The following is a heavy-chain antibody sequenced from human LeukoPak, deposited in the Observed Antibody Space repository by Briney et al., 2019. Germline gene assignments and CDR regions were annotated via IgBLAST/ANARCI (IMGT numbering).Heavy chain of an antibody. V-gene: IGHV5-51*01. J-gene: IGHJ4*02. CDR3: GGLQAVYHSVGG. D-gene: IGHD5/OR15-5a*01. CDR1: GYAFTNYW. Sequence: GESLKISCKAPGYAFTNYWIGWVRQMPGKGLEWMAIIYPEDSDTKYSPSFQGQVTISADKSIGTASLQWSSLKASDTAIYYCGGLQAVYHSVGGWGQGSLVSVS. CDR2: IYPEDSDT.